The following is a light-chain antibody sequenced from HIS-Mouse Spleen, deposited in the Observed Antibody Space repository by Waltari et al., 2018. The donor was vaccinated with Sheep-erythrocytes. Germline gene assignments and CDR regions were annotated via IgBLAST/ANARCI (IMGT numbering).Light chain of an antibody. Sequence: SYELTQPPSVSVSPGQTARITCSGDALPKQYAYWYQQKPGQAPVLVIYKDSGRPSGIPARLSGSSSGTTVTLTISGVQAEDEADYYCQSADSSGTYVFGTGTKVTVL. V-gene: IGLV3-25*03. CDR1: ALPKQY. CDR2: KDS. CDR3: QSADSSGTYV. J-gene: IGLJ1*01.